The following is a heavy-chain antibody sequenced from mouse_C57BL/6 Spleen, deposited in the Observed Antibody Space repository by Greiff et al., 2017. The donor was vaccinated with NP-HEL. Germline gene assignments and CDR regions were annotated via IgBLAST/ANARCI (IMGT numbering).Heavy chain of an antibody. CDR3: ARDDYFDY. V-gene: IGHV5-4*01. Sequence: EVKLVESGGGLVKPGGSLKLSCAASGFTFSSYAMSWVRQTPEKRLEWVATISDGGSYTYYPDNVKGRFTISRDNAMNNLYLQMSHLKSEDTAMYYCARDDYFDYWGQGTTLTVSS. CDR2: ISDGGSYT. CDR1: GFTFSSYA. J-gene: IGHJ2*01.